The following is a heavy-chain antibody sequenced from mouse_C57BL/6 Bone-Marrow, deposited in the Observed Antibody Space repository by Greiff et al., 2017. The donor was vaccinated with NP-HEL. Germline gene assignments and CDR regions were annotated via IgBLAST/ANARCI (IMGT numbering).Heavy chain of an antibody. CDR3: ARWRDGYYFDY. V-gene: IGHV7-3*01. Sequence: EVQGVESGGGLVQPGGSLSLSCAASGFTFTDYYMSWVRQPPGKALEWLGFIRNKANGYTTEYSASVKGRFTISRDNSQSILYLQMNALRAEDSATYYCARWRDGYYFDYWGQGTTLTVSS. J-gene: IGHJ2*01. D-gene: IGHD2-3*01. CDR1: GFTFTDYY. CDR2: IRNKANGYTT.